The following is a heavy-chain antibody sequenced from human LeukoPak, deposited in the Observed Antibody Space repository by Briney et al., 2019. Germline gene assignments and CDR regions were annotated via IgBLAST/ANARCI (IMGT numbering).Heavy chain of an antibody. V-gene: IGHV4-34*01. Sequence: PSETLSLTCAVYGGSFSGYYWSWIRQPPGKGLEWIGEINHSGSTNYNPSLKSRVTISVDTSKNQFSLKLSSVTAADTAVYYCARTHYYDSSGNWFDPWGQGTLVTVSS. CDR1: GGSFSGYY. CDR2: INHSGST. D-gene: IGHD3-22*01. CDR3: ARTHYYDSSGNWFDP. J-gene: IGHJ5*02.